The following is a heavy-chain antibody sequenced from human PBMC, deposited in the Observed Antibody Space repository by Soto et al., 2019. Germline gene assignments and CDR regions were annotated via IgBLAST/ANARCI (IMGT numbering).Heavy chain of an antibody. CDR1: GGSFSGYY. J-gene: IGHJ1*01. CDR2: INHSGST. Sequence: QVQLQQWGAGLLKPSETLSLTCAVYGGSFSGYYWSWIRQPPGKGLEWIGEINHSGSTNYNPSLKSRVTISVDTSKNQFSLKLSSVTAADTAVYYCARYCSGGSCDSGEYFQHWGQGTLVTVSS. D-gene: IGHD2-15*01. CDR3: ARYCSGGSCDSGEYFQH. V-gene: IGHV4-34*01.